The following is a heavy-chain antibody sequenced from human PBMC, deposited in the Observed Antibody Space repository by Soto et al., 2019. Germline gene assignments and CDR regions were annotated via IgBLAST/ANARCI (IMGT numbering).Heavy chain of an antibody. V-gene: IGHV4-59*01. CDR2: IYHNGIT. J-gene: IGHJ4*02. CDR1: GGSIGSYY. D-gene: IGHD6-19*01. CDR3: ARALFHSIGGPL. Sequence: SETLSLTCTVSGGSIGSYYWSWVRQSPGKGLEWIGYIYHNGITKYNPSLKSRVGISLVTSKNQFSLNLTSVTAADTAVYFCARALFHSIGGPLWGQGTLVTVFS.